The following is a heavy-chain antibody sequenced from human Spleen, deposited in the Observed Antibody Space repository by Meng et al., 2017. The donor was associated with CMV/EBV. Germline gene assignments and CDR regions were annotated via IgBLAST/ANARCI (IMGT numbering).Heavy chain of an antibody. CDR2: ISNSGGTI. CDR3: ARVKSWGDLRHHDAFDI. Sequence: GGSLRLSCAASGFTFSDYYMSWIRQAPGKGLEWVSYISNSGGTIYYADSVKGRFTISRDNAKNSLYLQINSLRAEDTALYYCARVKSWGDLRHHDAFDIWGQGTMVTVSS. D-gene: IGHD3-16*01. CDR1: GFTFSDYY. V-gene: IGHV3-11*01. J-gene: IGHJ3*02.